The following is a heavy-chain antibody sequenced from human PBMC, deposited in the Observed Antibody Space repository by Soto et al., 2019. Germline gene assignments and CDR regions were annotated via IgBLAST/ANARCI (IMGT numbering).Heavy chain of an antibody. D-gene: IGHD2-2*01. J-gene: IGHJ4*02. CDR1: GFTFSSNW. CDR2: IRQDGSEK. V-gene: IGHV3-7*04. Sequence: GGSLRLSSVGSGFTFSSNWMTWVSQAPGKGLEWVGNIRQDGSEKIYVDSVKGRFTISRDNAKNSLYLQMNSLRAEDTAVYYCAREIVVARGASYFDYWGPGTLVTVSS. CDR3: AREIVVARGASYFDY.